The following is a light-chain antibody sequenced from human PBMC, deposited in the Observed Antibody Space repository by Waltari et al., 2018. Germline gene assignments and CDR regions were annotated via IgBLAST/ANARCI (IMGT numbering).Light chain of an antibody. CDR2: EVS. CDR1: SSDVGSYNL. CDR3: CSYAASSTVV. V-gene: IGLV2-23*02. Sequence: QSALTQPASVSGSPGQSITIPFTGTSSDVGSYNLVSWYQQHPGKAPKLLIYEVSKRPSGVSNRFAGSKSGNTASLTISGLQAEDEVDYYCCSYAASSTVVFGGGTKLTVL. J-gene: IGLJ2*01.